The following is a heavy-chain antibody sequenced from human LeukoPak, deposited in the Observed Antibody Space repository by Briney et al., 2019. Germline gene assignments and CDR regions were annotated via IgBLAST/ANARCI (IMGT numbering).Heavy chain of an antibody. CDR3: AKDKTRQDWAGY. CDR2: ISYDGSNK. CDR1: GFTFSSYA. Sequence: PGWSLRLSCAASGFTFSSYAMHWVRQAPGKGLEWVAVISYDGSNKYYADSVKGRFTIPRDNSKNTLYLQMNSLRAEDTAVDYCAKDKTRQDWAGYWGEEPLVTVSS. J-gene: IGHJ4*02. D-gene: IGHD2-21*01. V-gene: IGHV3-30-3*01.